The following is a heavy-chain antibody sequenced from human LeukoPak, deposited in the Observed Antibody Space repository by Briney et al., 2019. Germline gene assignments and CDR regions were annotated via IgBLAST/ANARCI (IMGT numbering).Heavy chain of an antibody. D-gene: IGHD3-3*01. J-gene: IGHJ5*02. Sequence: QPGGSLRLSCAASGFAFNNYAMDWVRQAPGKGLEWVSAILETGDIAYYADSVRGRFAISRDNSRNTVYLQMNSLTAEDTAVYYCAKRSHTPNDSWGQGTLVTVSS. CDR1: GFAFNNYA. V-gene: IGHV3-23*01. CDR2: ILETGDIA. CDR3: AKRSHTPNDS.